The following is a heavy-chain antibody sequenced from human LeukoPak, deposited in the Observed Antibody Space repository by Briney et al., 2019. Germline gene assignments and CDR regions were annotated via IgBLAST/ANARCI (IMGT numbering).Heavy chain of an antibody. J-gene: IGHJ4*02. CDR2: LYHTGST. Sequence: SETLSLTCTVSGGSISSGDYYWSWIRLPPGKGLEWIGYLYHTGSTYYNPSLKSRVTISVDRSKNQFSLKLSSVTAADTAVYYCARVNWGYYFDYWGQGTLVTVSS. D-gene: IGHD3-16*01. CDR1: GGSISSGDYY. CDR3: ARVNWGYYFDY. V-gene: IGHV4-30-2*01.